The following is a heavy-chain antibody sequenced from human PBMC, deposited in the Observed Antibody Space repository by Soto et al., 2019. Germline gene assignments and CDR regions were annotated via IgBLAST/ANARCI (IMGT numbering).Heavy chain of an antibody. J-gene: IGHJ4*02. CDR3: AKATVVSSGDYLVPVEY. Sequence: PGGSLRLSCAASGFTFPNYAMSWVRQAPGKGLEWVSVITSSGGSTYYADTVKGRFIISRDNSRNTLYLQMNSLRAEDTAVYYCAKATVVSSGDYLVPVEYWGQGTLVTVSS. D-gene: IGHD4-17*01. V-gene: IGHV3-23*01. CDR1: GFTFPNYA. CDR2: ITSSGGST.